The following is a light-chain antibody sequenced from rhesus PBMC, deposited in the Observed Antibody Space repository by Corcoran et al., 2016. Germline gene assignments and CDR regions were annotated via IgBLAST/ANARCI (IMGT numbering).Light chain of an antibody. CDR1: QSVSNK. Sequence: EIVMTQSPVTLCLSPGERATLSCRASQSVSNKLAWYQQKPGQAPKLLIYAASGRATGIPARVSGRGSGTEVTITISSLEPENVGVYYLQQDYTWPLTFGGGTKV. CDR2: AAS. V-gene: IGKV3-42*01. J-gene: IGKJ4*01. CDR3: QQDYTWPLT.